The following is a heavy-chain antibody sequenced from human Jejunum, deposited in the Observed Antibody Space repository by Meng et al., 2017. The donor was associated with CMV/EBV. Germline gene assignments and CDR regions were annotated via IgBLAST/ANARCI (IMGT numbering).Heavy chain of an antibody. V-gene: IGHV3-48*03. Sequence: SCAASGFTFSCCEMNWIRQAPGKGLEWVAFISPSDNNIHYADSVKGRFALSRDNTKNSLYLQMSGLRAEDTAVYYCTRDSQHHLYWGQGALVTVSS. D-gene: IGHD6-13*01. CDR1: GFTFSCCE. CDR2: ISPSDNNI. J-gene: IGHJ4*02. CDR3: TRDSQHHLY.